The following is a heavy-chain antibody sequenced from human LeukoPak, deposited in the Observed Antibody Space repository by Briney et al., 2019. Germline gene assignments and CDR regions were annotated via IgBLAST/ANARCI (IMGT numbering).Heavy chain of an antibody. J-gene: IGHJ3*02. CDR2: ISYDGSNK. Sequence: GRSLRLSCAASGFTFSSYAMHWVRQAPGKGLEWVAVISYDGSNKYYADSVKGRFTISRDNSKNTLYLQMNSLKTEDTAVYYCTTENPETRVDAFDIWGQGTMVTVSS. CDR1: GFTFSSYA. D-gene: IGHD4-11*01. CDR3: TTENPETRVDAFDI. V-gene: IGHV3-30-3*01.